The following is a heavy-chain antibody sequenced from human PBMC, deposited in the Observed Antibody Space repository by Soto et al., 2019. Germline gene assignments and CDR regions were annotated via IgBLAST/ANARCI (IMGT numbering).Heavy chain of an antibody. V-gene: IGHV2-5*02. Sequence: QITLKESGPTLVKPTQTLTLTCTFSGFSLSTTGVGVGWIRQPPGKALEWLALIHWDDDKRYSPSLKSRLTITKDTSKNQVVLTMSNMEPVDTATYYCAHVPFFGLTDSHFDFWGQGTLVTVPS. CDR1: GFSLSTTGVG. J-gene: IGHJ4*02. D-gene: IGHD2-15*01. CDR2: IHWDDDK. CDR3: AHVPFFGLTDSHFDF.